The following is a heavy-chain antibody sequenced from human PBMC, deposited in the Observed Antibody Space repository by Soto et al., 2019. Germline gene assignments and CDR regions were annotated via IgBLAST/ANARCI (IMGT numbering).Heavy chain of an antibody. CDR2: ISGSGNTS. J-gene: IGHJ4*02. Sequence: EVQLLESGGGLVQPGGSLRLSCAASGFTFSSYTMTWVRQAPGKGLEWVSAISGSGNTSYYADSVKGRFTISRDSSKKMLYLQMNSLRPEDTAVYYCAKDRGRTWYEDYWGQGTLVIVSS. V-gene: IGHV3-23*01. D-gene: IGHD6-13*01. CDR3: AKDRGRTWYEDY. CDR1: GFTFSSYT.